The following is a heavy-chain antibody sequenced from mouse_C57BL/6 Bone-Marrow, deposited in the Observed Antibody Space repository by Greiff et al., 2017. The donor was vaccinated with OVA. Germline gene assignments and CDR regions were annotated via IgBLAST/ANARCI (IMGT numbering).Heavy chain of an antibody. Sequence: VQRVESGAELARPGASVKLSCKASGYTFTSYGISWVKQRTGQGLEWIGEIYPRSGNTYYNEKFKGKATLTADKSSSTAYMELRSLTSEDSAVYFCARKPYGPFAYWGQGTLVTVSA. V-gene: IGHV1-81*01. J-gene: IGHJ3*01. CDR2: IYPRSGNT. CDR1: GYTFTSYG. D-gene: IGHD1-1*02. CDR3: ARKPYGPFAY.